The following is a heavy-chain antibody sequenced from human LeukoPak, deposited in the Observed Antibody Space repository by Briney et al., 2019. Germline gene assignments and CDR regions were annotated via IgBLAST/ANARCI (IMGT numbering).Heavy chain of an antibody. D-gene: IGHD4-17*01. CDR3: ANLYGDSGLDY. J-gene: IGHJ4*02. CDR2: ISYDGINK. CDR1: GFTFSSYG. V-gene: IGHV3-30*18. Sequence: PGGSLRLSCAASGFTFSSYGMHWVRRPSGKGLEWVAVISYDGINKYHADSVKGRFTISRDNSKNTLYLQMNSLRAEDTALYYCANLYGDSGLDYWGQGTLVTVSS.